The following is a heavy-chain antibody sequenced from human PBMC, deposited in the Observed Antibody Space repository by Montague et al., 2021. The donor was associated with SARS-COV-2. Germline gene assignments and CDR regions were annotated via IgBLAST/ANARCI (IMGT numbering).Heavy chain of an antibody. J-gene: IGHJ4*02. D-gene: IGHD7-27*01. CDR1: GVVVLRRS. CDR2: LFLNGST. CDR3: ALGFDY. Sequence: SETLSLTCTVSGVVVLRRSSEEHTYALQSPMECVCRLFLNGSTNYNPSLKSRVTISVDTSKNQLSLKLSSVTAADTAVYYCALGFDYWGQGTLVTVSS. V-gene: IGHV4-61*10.